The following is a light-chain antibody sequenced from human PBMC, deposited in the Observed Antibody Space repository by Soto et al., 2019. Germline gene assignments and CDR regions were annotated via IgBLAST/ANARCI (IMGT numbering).Light chain of an antibody. Sequence: EIVLTQSPATLSVSPGERATLSCRASQSVSSNLAWYQQKPGQAPRLLIYDASNRATGIPARFSGSGPGTDFTLTISSLEPEDFAVYYRQQRSNWHTFGQGTRLEIK. CDR2: DAS. CDR1: QSVSSN. V-gene: IGKV3D-11*02. CDR3: QQRSNWHT. J-gene: IGKJ5*01.